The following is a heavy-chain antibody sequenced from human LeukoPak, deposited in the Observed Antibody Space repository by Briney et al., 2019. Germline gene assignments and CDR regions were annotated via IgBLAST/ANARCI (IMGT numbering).Heavy chain of an antibody. J-gene: IGHJ4*02. CDR3: ARLERDGTPNGDYNQPIIDY. Sequence: AASVKVSCKASGGTFSSYAISWVRQAPGQGLEWMGGIIPIFGTANYAQKFQGRVTITADESTSTAYMELSSLRSEDTAVYYCARLERDGTPNGDYNQPIIDYWGQGTLVTVSS. CDR2: IIPIFGTA. V-gene: IGHV1-69*13. D-gene: IGHD4-17*01. CDR1: GGTFSSYA.